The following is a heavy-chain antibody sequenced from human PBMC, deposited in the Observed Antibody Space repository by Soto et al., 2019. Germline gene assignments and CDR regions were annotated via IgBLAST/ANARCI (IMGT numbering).Heavy chain of an antibody. D-gene: IGHD3-10*01. J-gene: IGHJ4*02. CDR1: GGSISSGDYY. V-gene: IGHV4-30-4*01. CDR3: ASRKSSHYFDY. Sequence: PSETLSLTCTVSGGSISSGDYYWSWIRQPPGKGLECIGYIYYSGSTYYNPSLKSRVTISVDTSKNQFSLKLSSVTAADTAVYYCASRKSSHYFDYWGQGTLVNVSS. CDR2: IYYSGST.